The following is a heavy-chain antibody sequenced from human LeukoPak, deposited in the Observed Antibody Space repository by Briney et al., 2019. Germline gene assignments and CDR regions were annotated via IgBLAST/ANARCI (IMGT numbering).Heavy chain of an antibody. CDR1: GGSISSSSYY. CDR2: IYYSGST. CDR3: ARQRILWFGESDY. D-gene: IGHD3-10*01. Sequence: SETLSLXCTVSGGSISSSSYYWGWIRQPPGKGLEWIGSIYYSGSTYYNPSLKSRVTISVDTSKNQFSLKLSSVTAADTAVYYCARQRILWFGESDYWGQGTLVTVSS. J-gene: IGHJ4*02. V-gene: IGHV4-39*01.